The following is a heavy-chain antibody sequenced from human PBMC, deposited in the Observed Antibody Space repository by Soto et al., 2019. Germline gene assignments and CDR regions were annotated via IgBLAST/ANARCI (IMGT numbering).Heavy chain of an antibody. J-gene: IGHJ4*02. CDR1: GYTFTSYG. D-gene: IGHD2-15*01. CDR3: ARGGYCSGGSCYGAHYFDY. CDR2: ISAYNGNT. V-gene: IGHV1-18*01. Sequence: ASVKVSCKASGYTFTSYGISWVRQAPGQGLEWMGWISAYNGNTNYAQKLQGRVTMTTDTSTSTAYMELRSLRSDDTAVYYCARGGYCSGGSCYGAHYFDYWGQGTLVTVSS.